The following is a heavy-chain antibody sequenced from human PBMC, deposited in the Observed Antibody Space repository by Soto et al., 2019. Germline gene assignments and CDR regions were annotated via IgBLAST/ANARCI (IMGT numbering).Heavy chain of an antibody. V-gene: IGHV4-61*01. CDR2: IYYSGST. CDR1: GVSVSSGSYY. D-gene: IGHD6-6*01. CDR3: ARDRGSSSDNWFDP. J-gene: IGHJ5*02. Sequence: PSATLSLTCTCSGVSVSSGSYYLSWIRPPPGKGLEWIGYIYYSGSTNYNPSLKSRVPISVDTSKNQFSLKLSSVTAADTAVYYCARDRGSSSDNWFDPWGQGTRVTVSA.